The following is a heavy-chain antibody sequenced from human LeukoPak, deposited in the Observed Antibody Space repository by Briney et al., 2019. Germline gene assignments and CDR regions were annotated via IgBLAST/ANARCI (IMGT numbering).Heavy chain of an antibody. CDR2: INPSGGST. Sequence: GASVKVSGKASGGTFSSYAISWVRQAPGQGLEWMGIINPSGGSTSYAQKFQGRVTMTRDTSTSTVYMELSSLRSEDTAVYYCARDKGPADWYSGYDTPTDNWFDPWGQGTLVTVSS. CDR1: GGTFSSYA. V-gene: IGHV1-46*01. D-gene: IGHD5-12*01. CDR3: ARDKGPADWYSGYDTPTDNWFDP. J-gene: IGHJ5*02.